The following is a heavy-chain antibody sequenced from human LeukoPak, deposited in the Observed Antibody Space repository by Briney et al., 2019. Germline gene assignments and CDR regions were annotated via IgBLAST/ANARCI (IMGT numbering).Heavy chain of an antibody. D-gene: IGHD3-10*01. CDR2: ISYDGSNK. CDR3: ARSGAFGELFFYGMDV. Sequence: GRSLRPSCAASGFTFSSYAMHWVRQAPGKGLEWVAVISYDGSNKYYADSVKGRFTISRDNSKNTLYLQMNSLRAEDTAVYYCARSGAFGELFFYGMDVWGQGTTVTVSS. CDR1: GFTFSSYA. V-gene: IGHV3-30-3*01. J-gene: IGHJ6*02.